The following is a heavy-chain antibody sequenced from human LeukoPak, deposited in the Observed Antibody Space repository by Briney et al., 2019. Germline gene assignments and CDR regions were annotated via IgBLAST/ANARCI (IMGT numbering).Heavy chain of an antibody. CDR2: ISAYNGNT. V-gene: IGHV1-18*01. D-gene: IGHD2-2*02. J-gene: IGHJ3*02. CDR1: GYTFTSYG. CDR3: ARPKYLGYCSSTSCYSAFDI. Sequence: ASVRVSCKASGYTFTSYGISWVRQAPGQGLEWMGWISAYNGNTNYAQKLQGRVTMTTDTSTSTAYMELRSLRSDDTAVYYCARPKYLGYCSSTSCYSAFDIWGQGTMVTVSS.